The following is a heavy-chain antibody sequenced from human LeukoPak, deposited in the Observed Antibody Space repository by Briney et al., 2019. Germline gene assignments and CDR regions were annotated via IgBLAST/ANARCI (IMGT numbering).Heavy chain of an antibody. CDR2: IYYSGSN. CDR3: ARVAYYDFSYPYSSQYYFDY. J-gene: IGHJ4*02. CDR1: GGSISSSSYY. D-gene: IGHD3-3*01. Sequence: SETLTLTCTVSGGSISSSSYYWGWIRQPPGKGLEWIGSIYYSGSNYYNPSLKSRVTISVDTSKNQFSLKLSSVTAADTAVYYCARVAYYDFSYPYSSQYYFDYWGQGTLVTVSS. V-gene: IGHV4-39*07.